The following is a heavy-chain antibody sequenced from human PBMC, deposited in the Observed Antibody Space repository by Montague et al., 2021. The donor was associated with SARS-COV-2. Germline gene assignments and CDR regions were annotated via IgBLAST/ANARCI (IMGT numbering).Heavy chain of an antibody. CDR3: AREGILWFGDLAPYYYGMDV. J-gene: IGHJ6*02. CDR2: IYYSGST. V-gene: IGHV4-59*01. CDR1: GGSISSYY. Sequence: SETLSLTCNVSGGSISSYYWSWIRQPPGKGLEWIGYIYYSGSTNYNPSLKSQVTISVDTSKNQFSLKLSSVTAADTDVYYCAREGILWFGDLAPYYYGMDVWGQGTTVTVSS. D-gene: IGHD3-10*01.